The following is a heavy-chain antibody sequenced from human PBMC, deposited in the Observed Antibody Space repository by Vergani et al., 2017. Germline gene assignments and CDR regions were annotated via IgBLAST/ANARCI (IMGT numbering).Heavy chain of an antibody. Sequence: VQLVESGGGLVQPGGSLRLSCAASGFTFSSYGMHWVRQAPGKGLEWVAVISYDGSNKYYADSVKGRFTISRDNSKNTLYLQMNSLRAEDTAVYYCAKEHSSGRYFGMGAFDIWGQGTMVTVSS. V-gene: IGHV3-30*18. CDR2: ISYDGSNK. J-gene: IGHJ3*02. CDR1: GFTFSSYG. D-gene: IGHD6-19*01. CDR3: AKEHSSGRYFGMGAFDI.